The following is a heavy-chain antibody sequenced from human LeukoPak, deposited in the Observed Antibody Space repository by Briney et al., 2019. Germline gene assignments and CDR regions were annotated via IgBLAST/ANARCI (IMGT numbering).Heavy chain of an antibody. J-gene: IGHJ4*02. V-gene: IGHV4-34*01. CDR3: ARGRRGGSWRLSYFDY. CDR1: GGSFSGYY. CDR2: INHSGST. Sequence: SETLSLTCAVYGGSFSGYYWSWIRQPPGKGLEWIGEINHSGSTNYNPSLKSRVTISVDTSKNQSSLKLSSVTAADTAVYYCARGRRGGSWRLSYFDYWGQGTLVTVSS. D-gene: IGHD2-2*03.